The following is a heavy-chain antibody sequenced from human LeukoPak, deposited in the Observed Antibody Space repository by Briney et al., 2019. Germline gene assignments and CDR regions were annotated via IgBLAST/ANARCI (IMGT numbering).Heavy chain of an antibody. J-gene: IGHJ3*02. Sequence: SETLSLTCAVYGGSFSGYYWSWIRQPPGKGLEWIGEINHSGSTNYNPSLKSRVTISVDTSKNQFSLRLSSVTAADTAVYYCARPSGYDPNDAFDIWGQGTMVTVSS. CDR3: ARPSGYDPNDAFDI. CDR2: INHSGST. V-gene: IGHV4-34*01. D-gene: IGHD5-12*01. CDR1: GGSFSGYY.